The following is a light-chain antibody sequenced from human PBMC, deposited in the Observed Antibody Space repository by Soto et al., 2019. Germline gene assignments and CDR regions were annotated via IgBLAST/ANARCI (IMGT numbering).Light chain of an antibody. CDR3: QQLNSYPPFT. CDR1: QGISSY. J-gene: IGKJ3*01. CDR2: AAS. Sequence: DIQLTQSPSFLSASVGYRFTITCRASQGISSYLAWYQQKPAKAPKLLIYAASTLQSGVPSRFSGSGSGTEFTLTTRSLQPEDFATYYCQQLNSYPPFTFGPGTKVDIK. V-gene: IGKV1-9*01.